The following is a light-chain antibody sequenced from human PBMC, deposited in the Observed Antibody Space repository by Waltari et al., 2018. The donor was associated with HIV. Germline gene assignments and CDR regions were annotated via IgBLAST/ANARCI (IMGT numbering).Light chain of an antibody. CDR2: EVR. CDR3: NSYTSISTWV. V-gene: IGLV2-14*01. Sequence: QSALTQPASVSGSPGQSITISCTGSSSDVGSYSYVSWYQQHPGNAPKLMIYEVRHRPAGVSHRFSGSKAGNTASLTISGLQPEDEADYYCNSYTSISTWVFGGGTKLTVL. CDR1: SSDVGSYSY. J-gene: IGLJ3*02.